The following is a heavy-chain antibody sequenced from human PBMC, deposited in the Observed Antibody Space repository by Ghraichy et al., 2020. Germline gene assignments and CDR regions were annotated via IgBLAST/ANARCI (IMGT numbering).Heavy chain of an antibody. CDR3: ARGKWEDYSNYVWYFAY. CDR1: DGSISGYF. D-gene: IGHD4-11*01. V-gene: IGHV4-59*01. J-gene: IGHJ4*02. CDR2: IYDSGSA. Sequence: SETLSLTCTVTDGSISGYFWTYIRQPPGKGLGWIGYIYDSGSANYNPSLRSRVTISVDTSKNHFSLKLSSVTAADTAIYYCARGKWEDYSNYVWYFAYWGQGALITVS.